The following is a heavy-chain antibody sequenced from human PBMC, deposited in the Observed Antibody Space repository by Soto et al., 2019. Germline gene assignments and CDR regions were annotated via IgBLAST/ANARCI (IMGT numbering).Heavy chain of an antibody. D-gene: IGHD3-22*01. CDR2: ISYTGSTI. J-gene: IGHJ4*02. CDR1: GFTFSNYE. CDR3: ARGLRIYYDRSGLHY. Sequence: PAGSLRLSCAASGFTFSNYEMNWVRQTPGKGLEWVSYISYTGSTIYYADSVRGRFTISRDNSKNSLYLQMNSLRAEDTAVYYCARGLRIYYDRSGLHYWGQGTLVTVSS. V-gene: IGHV3-48*03.